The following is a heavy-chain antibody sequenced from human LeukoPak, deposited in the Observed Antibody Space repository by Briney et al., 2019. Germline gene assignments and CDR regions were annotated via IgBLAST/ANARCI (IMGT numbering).Heavy chain of an antibody. J-gene: IGHJ4*02. CDR1: GFTFSSYG. Sequence: GGSLRLSCAASGFTFSSYGMSWVRQAPGKGLEWVSAISGSGGSTYYADSVKGRFTISRDNSKNTLYLQMNSLRAEDTAVYYCARGGVTASPSYYFDYWGQGTLVTVSS. V-gene: IGHV3-23*01. D-gene: IGHD5-18*01. CDR3: ARGGVTASPSYYFDY. CDR2: ISGSGGST.